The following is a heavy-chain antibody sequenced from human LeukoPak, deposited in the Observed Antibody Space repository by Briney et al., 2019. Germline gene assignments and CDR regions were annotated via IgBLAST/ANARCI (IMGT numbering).Heavy chain of an antibody. CDR3: ARDPGGGYKDDALDI. CDR2: IYTSGSA. D-gene: IGHD3-16*01. Sequence: PSETLSLTCTVSGGSISSYYWSWIRQPAGKGLEWIGRIYTSGSANYNPSLKSRVTISVDASKNQFSLKLNSVTAADTAVYYCARDPGGGYKDDALDIWGQGTMVSVSS. J-gene: IGHJ3*02. CDR1: GGSISSYY. V-gene: IGHV4-4*07.